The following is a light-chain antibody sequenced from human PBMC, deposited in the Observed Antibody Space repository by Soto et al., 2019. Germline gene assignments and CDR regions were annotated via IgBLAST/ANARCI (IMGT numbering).Light chain of an antibody. J-gene: IGLJ1*01. CDR1: GSNIGTNT. CDR3: QSYDRRLSGYV. Sequence: QSALTQPPSASGTPGQRVTISCSGSGSNIGTNTVNWYQQLPGTAPKLLIYRTDQRPAGIPDRFSGSKSGTSASLDISGLQSDDEADYYCQSYDRRLSGYVFGTGTKLTVL. CDR2: RTD. V-gene: IGLV1-44*01.